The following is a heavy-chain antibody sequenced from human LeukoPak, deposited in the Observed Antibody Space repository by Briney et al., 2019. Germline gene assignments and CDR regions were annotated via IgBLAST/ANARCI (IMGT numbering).Heavy chain of an antibody. CDR1: GGTFSSYA. D-gene: IGHD5-18*01. J-gene: IGHJ4*02. V-gene: IGHV1-69*04. Sequence: SVKVSCKASGGTFSSYAISWVRRAPGQGLEWMGRIIPILGIANYAQKFQGRVTITADKSTSTAYMELSSLRSEDTAVYYCARVDTAMVIDYWGQGALVTVSS. CDR2: IIPILGIA. CDR3: ARVDTAMVIDY.